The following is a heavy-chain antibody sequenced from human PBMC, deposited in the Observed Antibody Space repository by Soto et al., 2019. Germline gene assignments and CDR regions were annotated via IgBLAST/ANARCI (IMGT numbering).Heavy chain of an antibody. Sequence: PSETLSLTCAVYGGYFSGYYWSWIRQPPGKGLEWIGEINHSGSTNYNPSLKSRVTISVDTSKNQFSLKLSSVTAADTAVYYCARGLGSGSYYRSYYYYYMDVWGKGTTVTVSS. CDR2: INHSGST. D-gene: IGHD3-10*01. CDR3: ARGLGSGSYYRSYYYYYMDV. J-gene: IGHJ6*03. CDR1: GGYFSGYY. V-gene: IGHV4-34*01.